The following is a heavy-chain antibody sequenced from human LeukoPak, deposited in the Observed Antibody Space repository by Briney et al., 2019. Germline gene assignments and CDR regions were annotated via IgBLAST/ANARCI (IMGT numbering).Heavy chain of an antibody. CDR1: GGSFSGYY. V-gene: IGHV4-34*01. D-gene: IGHD6-13*01. J-gene: IGHJ4*02. CDR3: ARVWRQQLATDY. CDR2: INHSGST. Sequence: SETLSLTCAVYGGSFSGYYWSWIRRPPGKGLEWIGEINHSGSTNYNPSLKSRVTISVDTSKNQFSLKLSSVTAADTAVYYCARVWRQQLATDYWGQGTLVTVSS.